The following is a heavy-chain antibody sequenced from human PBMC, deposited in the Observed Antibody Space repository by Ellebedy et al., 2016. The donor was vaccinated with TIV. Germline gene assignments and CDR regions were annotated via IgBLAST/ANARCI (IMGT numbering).Heavy chain of an antibody. CDR2: ISVSSSYI. D-gene: IGHD4-11*01. J-gene: IGHJ4*02. Sequence: GESLKISXAAFGFTFSDYYMNWVRQAPGKGLQWVSFISVSSSYIYQADSVMGRFTISRDDARNSLYLQMNSLRAEDTAVYYCVRGLDGKLDSWGRGTLVTVSS. CDR3: VRGLDGKLDS. V-gene: IGHV3-21*01. CDR1: GFTFSDYY.